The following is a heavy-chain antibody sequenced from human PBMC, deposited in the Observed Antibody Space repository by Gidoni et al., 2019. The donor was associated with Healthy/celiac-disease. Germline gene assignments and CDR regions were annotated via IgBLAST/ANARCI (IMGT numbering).Heavy chain of an antibody. D-gene: IGHD6-19*01. CDR3: AKGGAVAGILLYYFDY. Sequence: GYADSVKGRFTISRDNAKNSLYLQMNSLRAEDTALYYCAKGGAVAGILLYYFDYWGQGTLVTVSS. J-gene: IGHJ4*02. V-gene: IGHV3-9*01.